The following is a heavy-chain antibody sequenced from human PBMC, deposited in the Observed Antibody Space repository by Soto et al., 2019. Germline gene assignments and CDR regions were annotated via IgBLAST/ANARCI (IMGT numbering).Heavy chain of an antibody. J-gene: IGHJ4*02. D-gene: IGHD2-15*01. CDR2: IYYSGST. V-gene: IGHV4-38-2*01. CDR3: AGFVVPASRNSDFDY. CDR1: GYSISSGSY. Sequence: PSETLSLTCAVSGYSISSGSYWGWVRQPPGKGLDWIGNIYYSGSTFYNPSLRSRVTLSVDTSKNQFSLRLNSVTVADTAVYFCAGFVVPASRNSDFDYWGQGTLVTVSS.